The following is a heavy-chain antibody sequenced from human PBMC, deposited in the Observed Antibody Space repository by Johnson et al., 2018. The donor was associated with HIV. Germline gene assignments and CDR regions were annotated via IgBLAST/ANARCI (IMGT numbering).Heavy chain of an antibody. V-gene: IGHV3-30*02. CDR2: IWYDGSNK. CDR3: AKAQDYVWGSPGAFDI. Sequence: QVQLVESGGGLVQPGGSLRLSCAASGFTFSSYAMSWVRQAPGKGLEWVAVIWYDGSNKYYTDSVKGRFTISRDNSKNTLYLQMNSLRAEDTALYYCAKAQDYVWGSPGAFDIWGQGTMVTVSS. J-gene: IGHJ3*02. D-gene: IGHD3-16*01. CDR1: GFTFSSYA.